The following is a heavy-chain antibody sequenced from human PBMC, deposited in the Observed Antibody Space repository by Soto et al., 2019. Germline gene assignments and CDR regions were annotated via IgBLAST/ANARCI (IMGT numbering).Heavy chain of an antibody. V-gene: IGHV4-34*01. CDR2: SNHRGST. CDR1: GGSFSGYY. CDR3: ARGSLRWYRSPTYWFDP. J-gene: IGHJ5*02. D-gene: IGHD4-17*01. Sequence: SETLSLTCAVYGGSFSGYYWSWIRQPPGKGREWIGESNHRGSTNYNPSLKSRVTISVDTSKNQFSLKRSSVTAADTAVYYCARGSLRWYRSPTYWFDPWGQGTLVTVSS.